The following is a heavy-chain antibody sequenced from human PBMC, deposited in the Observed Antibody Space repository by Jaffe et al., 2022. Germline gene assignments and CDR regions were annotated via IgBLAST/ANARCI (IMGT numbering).Heavy chain of an antibody. J-gene: IGHJ3*01. Sequence: QITLRESGPALVKPTQTLTLTCTFSGFSLTTRGVSVGWIRQPPGKALEWLGIVYWDDDERYSPSLRNRLTITKDTSKNEVVLIMTNMDPVDTATYYCAHRPNLDTYAFDVWGQGRVVTVSS. CDR3: AHRPNLDTYAFDV. V-gene: IGHV2-5*02. CDR1: GFSLTTRGVS. D-gene: IGHD5-18*01. CDR2: VYWDDDE.